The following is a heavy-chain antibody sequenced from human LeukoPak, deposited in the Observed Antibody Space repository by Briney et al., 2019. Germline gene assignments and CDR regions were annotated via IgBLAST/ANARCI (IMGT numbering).Heavy chain of an antibody. Sequence: SETLSLTCTVSGGSVSSGSYYWSWIRQPPGKGLEWIGYIYYSGSTNYNPSLESRVTISVDTSKNQFSLKLSSVTAADTAVYYCARWVLRYFDWLLYPYGMDVWGKGTTVTVSS. CDR3: ARWVLRYFDWLLYPYGMDV. D-gene: IGHD3-9*01. CDR2: IYYSGST. V-gene: IGHV4-61*01. J-gene: IGHJ6*04. CDR1: GGSVSSGSYY.